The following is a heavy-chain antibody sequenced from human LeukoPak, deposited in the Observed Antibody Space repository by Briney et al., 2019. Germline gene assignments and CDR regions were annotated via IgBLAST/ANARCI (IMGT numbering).Heavy chain of an antibody. CDR3: ARDTLGNCSSTSCHYYYGMDV. D-gene: IGHD2-2*01. V-gene: IGHV4-59*13. J-gene: IGHJ6*02. CDR1: GGSISSYY. Sequence: SETLSLTCTVSGGSISSYYWSWIRQPPGKGLEWIGYIYYSGSTNYNPSLKRRVTISLDTSNNQSSLKLSSVTAADTAVHYCARDTLGNCSSTSCHYYYGMDVWGQGTTVTVSS. CDR2: IYYSGST.